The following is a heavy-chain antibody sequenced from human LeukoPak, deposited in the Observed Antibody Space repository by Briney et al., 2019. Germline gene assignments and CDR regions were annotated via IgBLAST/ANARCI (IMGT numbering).Heavy chain of an antibody. CDR3: ARASRGYSYGIYYYYYMDV. D-gene: IGHD5-18*01. J-gene: IGHJ6*03. CDR1: GYTFASYD. CDR2: MNPNSGNT. Sequence: ASVKVSCKASGYTFASYDINWVRQATGQGLEWMGWMNPNSGNTGYAQKFQGRVTMTRNTSISTAYMELSSLRSEDTAVYYCARASRGYSYGIYYYYYMDVWGKGTTATVSS. V-gene: IGHV1-8*01.